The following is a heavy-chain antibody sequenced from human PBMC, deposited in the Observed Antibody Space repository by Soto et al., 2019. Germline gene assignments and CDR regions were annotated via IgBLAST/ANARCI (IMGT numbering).Heavy chain of an antibody. CDR3: AKLGIRGVGSIVVVIPSLYFDY. V-gene: IGHV3-23*01. CDR2: ISGSGGST. J-gene: IGHJ4*02. CDR1: GFTFSSYA. Sequence: GGSLRLSCAASGFTFSSYAMSWVRQAPGKGLEWVSAISGSGGSTYYADSVKGRFTISRDNSKNTLYLQMNSLRAEDTAVYYCAKLGIRGVGSIVVVIPSLYFDYWGQGTLVTVSS. D-gene: IGHD3-22*01.